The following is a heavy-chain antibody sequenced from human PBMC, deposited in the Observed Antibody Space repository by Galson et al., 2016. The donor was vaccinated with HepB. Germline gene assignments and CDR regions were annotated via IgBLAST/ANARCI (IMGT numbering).Heavy chain of an antibody. V-gene: IGHV1-3*01. J-gene: IGHJ6*02. CDR3: ARDRYSSGYYGMDV. Sequence: SVKVSCKASGYTFTRYVMHWVRQAPGQRLEWMGWINPGNGNTKDSQKFQGRVTITRDTSASTVSMELGSLRSGDTAVYYCARDRYSSGYYGMDVWGQGTTVTVSS. D-gene: IGHD3-22*01. CDR1: GYTFTRYV. CDR2: INPGNGNT.